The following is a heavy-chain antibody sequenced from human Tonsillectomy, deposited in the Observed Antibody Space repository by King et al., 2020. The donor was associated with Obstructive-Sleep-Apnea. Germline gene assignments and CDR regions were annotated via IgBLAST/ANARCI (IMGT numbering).Heavy chain of an antibody. J-gene: IGHJ6*02. Sequence: VQLVQSGGGLVQPGGSLRLSCAASGFTVSSNYMSWVRQAPGKGLEWVSLIYSGGSTYYADSVKGRFTVSRHTSNNTLYLQMNSLRAEDTAEYYCARGDYYYYYAMDVWGQGTTVTVSS. CDR3: ARGDYYYYYAMDV. CDR1: GFTVSSNY. CDR2: IYSGGST. V-gene: IGHV3-53*04.